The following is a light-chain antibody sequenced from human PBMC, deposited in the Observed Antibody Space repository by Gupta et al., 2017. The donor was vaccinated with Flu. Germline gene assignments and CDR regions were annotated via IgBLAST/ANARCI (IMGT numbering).Light chain of an antibody. CDR1: SGNIAANY. V-gene: IGLV6-57*01. Sequence: NFMLTQPHSVSQSPGNTVRISCTRSSGNIAANYVQWYQQRPASSPITLSSDMDRRPSGVPARLSASIDSASKSDFLIISGLAAEDEADDFCPSSASRKTSVFGGGTKLTVL. J-gene: IGLJ2*01. CDR2: DMD. CDR3: PSSASRKTSV.